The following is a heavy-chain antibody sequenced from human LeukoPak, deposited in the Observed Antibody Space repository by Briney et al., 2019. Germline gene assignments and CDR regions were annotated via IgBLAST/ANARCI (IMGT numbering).Heavy chain of an antibody. CDR3: ARGTSLDY. J-gene: IGHJ4*02. D-gene: IGHD3/OR15-3a*01. CDR2: ISSTSSTI. V-gene: IGHV3-48*01. Sequence: GGSLRLSCAASGFTFSTYSMNWVRQAPGKGLEWVSYISSTSSTIYYADSVRGRFTISRDNAKNSLYLQMNSMRAEDTAVYFCARGTSLDYWGQGTLLTVSP. CDR1: GFTFSTYS.